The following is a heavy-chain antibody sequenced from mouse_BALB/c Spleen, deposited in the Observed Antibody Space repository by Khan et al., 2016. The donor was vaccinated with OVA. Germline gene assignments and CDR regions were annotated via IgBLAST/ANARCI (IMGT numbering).Heavy chain of an antibody. CDR3: TRFHGGY. Sequence: QLQLVQSGPELKKPGETVKISCKASGYTFTDYVMNWVKQSPGKGFKWMGWINTYTGEPTYADDFKGRFAFSFETSASTAYLQLNSLKNEDTAPSFCTRFHGGYWGQGTTLTVSS. CDR1: GYTFTDYV. V-gene: IGHV9-3-1*01. CDR2: INTYTGEP. J-gene: IGHJ2*01.